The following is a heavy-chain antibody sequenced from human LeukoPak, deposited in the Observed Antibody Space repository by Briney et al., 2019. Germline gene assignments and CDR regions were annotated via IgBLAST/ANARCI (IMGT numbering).Heavy chain of an antibody. D-gene: IGHD2-2*01. CDR2: INPNSGTT. V-gene: IGHV1-2*02. CDR3: ARGPPVPAAPHDAFDI. Sequence: ASVKVSCKASGYTFTSYYMHWVRQAPRQGLEWMGWINPNSGTTNYAQKFQGRVTMTRDTSISTAYMELSRLRSDDTAVYYCARGPPVPAAPHDAFDIWGQGTMVPVSS. CDR1: GYTFTSYY. J-gene: IGHJ3*02.